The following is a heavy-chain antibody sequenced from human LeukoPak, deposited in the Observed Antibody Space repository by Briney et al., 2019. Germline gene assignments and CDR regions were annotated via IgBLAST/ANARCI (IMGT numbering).Heavy chain of an antibody. CDR1: GLTFTDAW. V-gene: IGHV3-15*01. Sequence: GGSLRLSCAVSGLTFTDAWVTWARQAPGKGLEWVGRIKGKTHGGTTDYIAPVKGRFTISRDDSQNTVYLEMNSLKTEDTAVYYCTCSGSGWAFDSWGQGTLVTVSS. D-gene: IGHD6-19*01. J-gene: IGHJ4*02. CDR2: IKGKTHGGTT. CDR3: TCSGSGWAFDS.